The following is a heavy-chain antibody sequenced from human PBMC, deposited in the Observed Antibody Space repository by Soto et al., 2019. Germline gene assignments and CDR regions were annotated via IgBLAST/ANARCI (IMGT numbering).Heavy chain of an antibody. CDR3: AGGYCSSTSCYDYYYYYMDV. J-gene: IGHJ6*03. CDR1: GCSISSYY. D-gene: IGHD2-2*01. Sequence: SETLSLTCTVSGCSISSYYWSWIRQPPGKGLEWIGYIYYSGSTNYNPSLKSRVTISVDTSKNQFSLKLSSVTAADTAVYYCAGGYCSSTSCYDYYYYYMDVWGKGTTVTVSS. V-gene: IGHV4-59*08. CDR2: IYYSGST.